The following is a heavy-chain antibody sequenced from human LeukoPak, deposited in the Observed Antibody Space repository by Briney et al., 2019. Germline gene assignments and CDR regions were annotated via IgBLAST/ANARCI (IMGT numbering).Heavy chain of an antibody. D-gene: IGHD3-10*01. J-gene: IGHJ5*02. CDR3: ARRAVTMVRRVILYWFDP. V-gene: IGHV4-34*01. CDR1: GGSFSGYY. Sequence: SETLSLTCAVYGGSFSGYYWSWIRQPPGKGLEWIGEINHSGSTNYNPSLKSRVTISVDKSKNQFSLKLSSVTAADTAVYYCARRAVTMVRRVILYWFDPWGQRTLVTVSS. CDR2: INHSGST.